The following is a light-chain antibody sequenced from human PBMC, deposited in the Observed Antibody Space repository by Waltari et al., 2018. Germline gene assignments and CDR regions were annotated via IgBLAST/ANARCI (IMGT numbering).Light chain of an antibody. J-gene: IGKJ1*01. Sequence: DIQMTQSPSTLSASVGASVPITCRASQSISSYLAWYQQKPGKAPKLLISKASTLGSGVPARFSGSGSGTEFTLTISSLQPDDFATYYCQQYNRYSTFGQGTKVEIK. V-gene: IGKV1-5*03. CDR1: QSISSY. CDR3: QQYNRYST. CDR2: KAS.